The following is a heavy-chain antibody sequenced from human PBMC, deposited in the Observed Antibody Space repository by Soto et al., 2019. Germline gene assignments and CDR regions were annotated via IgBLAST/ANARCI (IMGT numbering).Heavy chain of an antibody. CDR1: GGTFSSYT. CDR3: AREGKDSMTPADYFDY. CDR2: IIPILGIA. Sequence: QVQLVHSGAEVKKPGSSVKVSCKASGGTFSSYTISWVRQAPGQGLEWMGRIIPILGIANYAQKFQGRVTITADQSTSTAYMELSSLRSEDTAVYYCAREGKDSMTPADYFDYWGQGTLVTVSS. V-gene: IGHV1-69*04. D-gene: IGHD4-17*01. J-gene: IGHJ4*02.